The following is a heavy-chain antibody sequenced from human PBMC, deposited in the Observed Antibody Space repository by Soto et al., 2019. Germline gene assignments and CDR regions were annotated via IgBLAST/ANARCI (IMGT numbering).Heavy chain of an antibody. CDR3: ASGYCSSTSCFYGMDV. CDR1: GFTSSRNV. J-gene: IGHJ6*02. Sequence: PGGSLRLSCAASGFTSSRNVMHWVRQAPGKGLEWVAFISYDGTNKYYADSVKGRFTISRDNSKNTLYLQMNSLRAEDTSVYYCASGYCSSTSCFYGMDVWGQGTTVTVSS. V-gene: IGHV3-30-3*01. CDR2: ISYDGTNK. D-gene: IGHD2-2*03.